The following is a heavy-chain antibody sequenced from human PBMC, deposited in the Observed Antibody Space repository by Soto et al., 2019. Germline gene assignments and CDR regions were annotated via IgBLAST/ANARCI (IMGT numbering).Heavy chain of an antibody. CDR2: INAGNGNT. Sequence: ASVKVSCKASGYTFTSYAMHWVRQAPGQRLEWMGWINAGNGNTKYSQKFQGRVTITRDTSASTAYMELSSLRSEDTAAYYCARSKNVLLWFGESFNWFDPWGQGTLVTVSS. V-gene: IGHV1-3*01. CDR3: ARSKNVLLWFGESFNWFDP. D-gene: IGHD3-10*01. J-gene: IGHJ5*02. CDR1: GYTFTSYA.